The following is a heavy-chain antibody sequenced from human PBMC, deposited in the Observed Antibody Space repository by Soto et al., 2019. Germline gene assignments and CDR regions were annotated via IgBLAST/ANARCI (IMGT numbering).Heavy chain of an antibody. J-gene: IGHJ4*01. CDR3: ENVFDY. Sequence: GGSLRLSCAASGFTFSNYWMHWVRQVPGRGLVWVSRISHDGSGTSYADSVKGRFTISRDNAKNTVYLQMNSLKAEDTAVYYCENVFDYWGHGTLVTVSS. CDR1: GFTFSNYW. V-gene: IGHV3-74*01. CDR2: ISHDGSGT.